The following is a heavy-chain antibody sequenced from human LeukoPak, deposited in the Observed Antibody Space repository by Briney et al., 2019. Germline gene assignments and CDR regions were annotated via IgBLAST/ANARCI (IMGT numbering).Heavy chain of an antibody. D-gene: IGHD6-6*01. V-gene: IGHV3-11*03. Sequence: GGSLRLSRAASGFSSSDCYVSWFPQAPRKGPEWLSYIGGSGADTNYADSVKGRFTASRDNAKSSLYLQMNSLRAEDTAVYYCAKTLVASPGNTGGPWGQGTLVTVSS. CDR3: AKTLVASPGNTGGP. J-gene: IGHJ1*01. CDR2: IGGSGADT. CDR1: GFSSSDCY.